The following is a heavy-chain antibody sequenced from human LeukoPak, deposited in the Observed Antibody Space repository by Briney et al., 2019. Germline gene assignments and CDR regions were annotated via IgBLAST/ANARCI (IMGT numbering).Heavy chain of an antibody. CDR2: ISGSGGST. CDR3: AKCLYDSSGYYFDY. D-gene: IGHD3-22*01. CDR1: GFTFSSYA. J-gene: IGHJ4*02. V-gene: IGHV3-23*01. Sequence: QLGGSLRLSCAASGFTFSSYAMSWVRQAPGKGLEWVSAISGSGGSTYYADSVKGRFTISRDNSKNTLYLQVNSLRAEDTAVYYCAKCLYDSSGYYFDYWGQGTLVTVSS.